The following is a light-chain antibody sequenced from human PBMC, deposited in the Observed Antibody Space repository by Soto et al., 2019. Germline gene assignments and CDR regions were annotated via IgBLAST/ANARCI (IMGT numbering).Light chain of an antibody. CDR2: STN. CDR1: SSNIGSNT. CDR3: PAWDDSLLNYV. Sequence: QSVLTQPPSASGTPGQRVTISCSGSSSNIGSNTVNWYQQLPGTAPKLLIYSTNQRPSGVPDRFSGSKSGTSASLAISGLQSGDEAEYYCPAWDDSLLNYVFGTGTKLTVL. V-gene: IGLV1-44*01. J-gene: IGLJ1*01.